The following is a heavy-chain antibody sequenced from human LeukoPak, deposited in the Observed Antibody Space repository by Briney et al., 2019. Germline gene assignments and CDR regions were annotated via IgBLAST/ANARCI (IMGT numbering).Heavy chain of an antibody. CDR2: IKQDGSEK. CDR1: GFTFSSYW. V-gene: IGHV3-7*01. Sequence: GGSLRLSCAASGFTFSSYWVSWVRQAPGKGLEWEANIKQDGSEKYYVDSVKGRFTISRDNSKNTLYLQMNSLRAEDTAVYYCAKGGYYYYGMDVWGQGTTVTVSS. CDR3: AKGGYYYYGMDV. J-gene: IGHJ6*02.